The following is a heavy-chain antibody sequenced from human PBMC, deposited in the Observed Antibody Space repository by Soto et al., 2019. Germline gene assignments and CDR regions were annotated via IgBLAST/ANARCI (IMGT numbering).Heavy chain of an antibody. D-gene: IGHD3-3*01. CDR3: ARGRSVRFLEWLYTRWAVGYGMDV. J-gene: IGHJ6*02. V-gene: IGHV4-34*01. CDR1: GGSFSGYY. CDR2: INHSGST. Sequence: PSETLSLTCAVYGGSFSGYYWSWIRQPPGKGLEWIGEINHSGSTNYNPSLKSRVTISVDTSKNQFSLKLSSVTAADTAVYYCARGRSVRFLEWLYTRWAVGYGMDVWGQGTTVTGSS.